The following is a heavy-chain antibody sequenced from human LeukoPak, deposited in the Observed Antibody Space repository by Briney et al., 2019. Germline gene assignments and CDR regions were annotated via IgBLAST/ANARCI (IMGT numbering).Heavy chain of an antibody. J-gene: IGHJ5*02. Sequence: GASVKVSCKASGYTFTSYGISWVRQAPGQGLEWMGWINTNTGNPTYAQGFTGRFVFSLDTSVSTAYLQISSLKAEDTAVYYCARDSTGDVDWFDPWGQGTLVTVSS. V-gene: IGHV7-4-1*02. D-gene: IGHD7-27*01. CDR2: INTNTGNP. CDR3: ARDSTGDVDWFDP. CDR1: GYTFTSYG.